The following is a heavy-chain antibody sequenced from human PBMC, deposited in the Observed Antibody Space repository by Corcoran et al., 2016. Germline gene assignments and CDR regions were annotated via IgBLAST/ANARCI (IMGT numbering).Heavy chain of an antibody. CDR3: ARNGGGYYYYGMDV. Sequence: QQQESGPGLVKPSETLSLTCTVSGGSISGYYWTWMRQPPGKGLEWIGYIYYSGSTNYNPSLKSRVTISVDTSKNQFSLKLNSVTAADTAVYYCARNGGGYYYYGMDVWGQGTTVTVSS. CDR2: IYYSGST. J-gene: IGHJ6*02. V-gene: IGHV4-59*01. D-gene: IGHD3-16*01. CDR1: GGSISGYY.